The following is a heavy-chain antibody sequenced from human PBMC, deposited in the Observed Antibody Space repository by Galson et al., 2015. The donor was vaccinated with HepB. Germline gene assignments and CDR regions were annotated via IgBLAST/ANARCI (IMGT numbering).Heavy chain of an antibody. Sequence: SLRLSCAASGFTFKDAHMNWVRQGPGKGMEWVARVKTIAAGATTDFAAPVKGRFTMSRDVSKNTVYLQMGSLKTEDTAVYYCTTGSALNYWGQGTLVTVSS. CDR1: GFTFKDAH. V-gene: IGHV3-15*05. CDR2: VKTIAAGATT. D-gene: IGHD6-25*01. CDR3: TTGSALNY. J-gene: IGHJ4*02.